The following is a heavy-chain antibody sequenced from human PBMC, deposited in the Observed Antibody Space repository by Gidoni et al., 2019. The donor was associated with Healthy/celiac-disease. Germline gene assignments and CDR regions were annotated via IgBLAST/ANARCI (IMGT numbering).Heavy chain of an antibody. D-gene: IGHD6-19*01. Sequence: QVQLVESGGGVVQPGRSLRLSCAASGFTFCSYAMHWVRQAPGKGLEWVAVISYDGSNKYYADSVKGRFTISRDNSKNTLYLQMNSLRAEDTAVYYCARDSDYSSGRKRAFDIWGQGTMVTVSS. CDR3: ARDSDYSSGRKRAFDI. CDR2: ISYDGSNK. CDR1: GFTFCSYA. V-gene: IGHV3-30-3*01. J-gene: IGHJ3*02.